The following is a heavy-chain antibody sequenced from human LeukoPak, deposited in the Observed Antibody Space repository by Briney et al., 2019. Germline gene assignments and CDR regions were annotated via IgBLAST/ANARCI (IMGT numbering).Heavy chain of an antibody. CDR1: GLIFSDFW. CDR3: ANSSWEMGFDY. J-gene: IGHJ4*02. V-gene: IGHV3-7*03. D-gene: IGHD5-24*01. CDR2: LNQDGSVR. Sequence: GGSLRLSCAASGLIFSDFWMSWVRQTPGKGLEWVANLNQDGSVREYLDSVKGRFTISRDNAENSLFLQMDSLRADDTAVYYCANSSWEMGFDYWGQGTLVTVSS.